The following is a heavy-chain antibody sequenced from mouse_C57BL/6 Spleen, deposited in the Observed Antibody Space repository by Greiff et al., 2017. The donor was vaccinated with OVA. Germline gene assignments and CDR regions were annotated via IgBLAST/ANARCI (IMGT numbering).Heavy chain of an antibody. V-gene: IGHV1-82*01. J-gene: IGHJ4*01. CDR1: GYAFSSYW. D-gene: IGHD1-1*01. Sequence: VQLQQSGPELVKPGASVKISCKASGYAFSSYWMNWVKQRPGKGLEWIGRIYPGDGDTNYNGKFKGKATLTADKSSSTAYLQLSRLTSDDSAVYFCASGGYYGSNYAMGYWGPGTSVTVAS. CDR3: ASGGYYGSNYAMGY. CDR2: IYPGDGDT.